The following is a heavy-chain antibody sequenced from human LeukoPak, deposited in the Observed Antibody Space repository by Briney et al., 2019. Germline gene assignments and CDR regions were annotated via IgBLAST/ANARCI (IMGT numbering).Heavy chain of an antibody. CDR1: GFTFNSYW. J-gene: IGHJ4*02. CDR3: AKEGYYPHYFDY. Sequence: GGSLRLSCAASGFTFNSYWMHWVRQSPGKGLVWVSCINFDGSSTNYADSVKGRFSISRDNAKNTLYLQMNSLRAEDTAVYYCAKEGYYPHYFDYWGQGTLVTVSS. CDR2: INFDGSST. D-gene: IGHD3-22*01. V-gene: IGHV3-74*01.